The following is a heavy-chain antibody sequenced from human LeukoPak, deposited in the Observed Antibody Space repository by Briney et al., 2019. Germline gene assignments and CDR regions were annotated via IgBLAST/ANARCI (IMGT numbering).Heavy chain of an antibody. D-gene: IGHD3-3*01. CDR2: ISGSGGST. J-gene: IGHJ6*03. Sequence: PGGSLRLSCAASGFTFSSYAMSWVRQAPGKGLEWVSAISGSGGSTYYADSVKGRFTISRDNSKNTLYLQMNSLRAEDTAVYYCAREDYDFWSGYYRAGFYYYYYMDVWGKGTTVTVSS. CDR3: AREDYDFWSGYYRAGFYYYYYMDV. CDR1: GFTFSSYA. V-gene: IGHV3-23*01.